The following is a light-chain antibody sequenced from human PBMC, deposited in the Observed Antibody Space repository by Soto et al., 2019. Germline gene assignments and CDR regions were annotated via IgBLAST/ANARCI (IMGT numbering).Light chain of an antibody. CDR1: QSVSSY. Sequence: ILIAQSPATLSMSPGERATLSCRASQSVSSYLAWYQQKPGQAPRLLIYDASTRATGIPARFSGSGSGTDFTLTISSPEPEDFAVYYCQQRSNWPITFGQGTRLEIK. V-gene: IGKV3-11*01. CDR2: DAS. CDR3: QQRSNWPIT. J-gene: IGKJ5*01.